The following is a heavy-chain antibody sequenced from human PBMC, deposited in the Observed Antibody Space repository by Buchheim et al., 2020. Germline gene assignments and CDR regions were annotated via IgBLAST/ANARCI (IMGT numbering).Heavy chain of an antibody. CDR1: GGSISSGGYY. CDR3: ARVVGTTVTQKPSPFDL. D-gene: IGHD4-17*01. J-gene: IGHJ2*01. V-gene: IGHV4-31*03. Sequence: QVQLQESGPGLVKPLQTLSLPCTVSGGSISSGGYYWSWIRQHPGKGLEWIGYIYYSGSTYHNPSLKSRVTISVGTAKNQFSLKLSSVTAADTAVYYCARVVGTTVTQKPSPFDLWGRGTL. CDR2: IYYSGST.